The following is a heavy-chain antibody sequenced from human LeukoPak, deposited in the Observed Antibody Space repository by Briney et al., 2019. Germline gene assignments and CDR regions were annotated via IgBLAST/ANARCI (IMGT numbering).Heavy chain of an antibody. D-gene: IGHD6-13*01. CDR2: ISSSDSTI. Sequence: PGGSLRLSCAASGFTFSSYEMNWVRQAPGKGLEWVSYISSSDSTIYYADSVKGRFTISRDNAKNSLYLQMNSLRAGDTAVYYCSRRAAALGAFDYWGQGTLVTVSS. CDR3: SRRAAALGAFDY. V-gene: IGHV3-48*03. CDR1: GFTFSSYE. J-gene: IGHJ4*02.